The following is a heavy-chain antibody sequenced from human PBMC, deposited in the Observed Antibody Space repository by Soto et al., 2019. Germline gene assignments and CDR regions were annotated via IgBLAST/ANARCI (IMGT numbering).Heavy chain of an antibody. Sequence: ASETLSLTCTVSGGSISSYYWSWIRQPPEKGLEWIGYIYYSGSTNYNPSLKSRVTISVDTSKNQFSLKLSSVTAADTAVYYCATHADGFEIWGQGTMVTVSS. CDR3: ATHADGFEI. CDR1: GGSISSYY. J-gene: IGHJ3*02. V-gene: IGHV4-59*08. CDR2: IYYSGST.